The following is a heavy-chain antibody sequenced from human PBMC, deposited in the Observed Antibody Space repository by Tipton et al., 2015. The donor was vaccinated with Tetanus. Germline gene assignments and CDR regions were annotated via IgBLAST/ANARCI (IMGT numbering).Heavy chain of an antibody. CDR3: ARDRRDLDYFDS. CDR2: IYYSGST. CDR1: GGSISSSSYY. J-gene: IGHJ4*02. Sequence: TLSLTCTVSGGSISSSSYYWGWIRQPPGKGLEWIGSIYYSGSTNYNPSLKSRVTLTVDTAKNQFSLKLSSVTAADTAVYYCARDRRDLDYFDSWGQGTLVPVPS. V-gene: IGHV4-39*07.